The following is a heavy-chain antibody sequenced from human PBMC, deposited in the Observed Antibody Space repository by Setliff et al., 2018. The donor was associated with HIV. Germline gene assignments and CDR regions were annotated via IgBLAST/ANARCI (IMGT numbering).Heavy chain of an antibody. V-gene: IGHV1-2*02. Sequence: ASVKVSCKASGYTFTGYYMHWVRQAPGQGLEWMGWINPNSGGTNYAQKFQGRVTMTRDTSITTAYMELSGLRSDDTAVYYCARAYDTLSGYYDYWGQGTLVTVSS. J-gene: IGHJ4*02. CDR3: ARAYDTLSGYYDY. D-gene: IGHD3-9*01. CDR2: INPNSGGT. CDR1: GYTFTGYY.